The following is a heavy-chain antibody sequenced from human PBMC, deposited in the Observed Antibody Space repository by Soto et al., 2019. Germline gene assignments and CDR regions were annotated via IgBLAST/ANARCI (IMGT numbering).Heavy chain of an antibody. V-gene: IGHV1-3*01. J-gene: IGHJ5*02. CDR2: INAGNGNT. CDR3: AREVQQWLGHTYNWFDP. CDR1: GYTFTSYA. Sequence: GASVKVSCKASGYTFTSYAMHWVRQAPGQRLKWMGWINAGNGNTKYSQKFQGRVTITRDTSASTAYMELSSLRSEDTAVYYCAREVQQWLGHTYNWFDPWGQGTLVTVSS. D-gene: IGHD6-19*01.